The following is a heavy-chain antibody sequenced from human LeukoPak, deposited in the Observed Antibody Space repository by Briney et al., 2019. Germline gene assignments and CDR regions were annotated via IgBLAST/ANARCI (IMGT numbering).Heavy chain of an antibody. V-gene: IGHV4-34*01. CDR2: INHTGST. J-gene: IGHJ4*02. Sequence: TSETLSITCAVSGASLSGYYWSWIRQSTGKGLEWIGEINHTGSTNYNPSLESRVTLSADTSKNQFSLQLNSVTAADTAVYYCARGDYWGQGTLVTVSS. CDR1: GASLSGYY. CDR3: ARGDY.